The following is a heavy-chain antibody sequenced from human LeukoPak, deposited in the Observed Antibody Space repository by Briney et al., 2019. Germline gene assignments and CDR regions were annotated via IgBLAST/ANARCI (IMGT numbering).Heavy chain of an antibody. CDR2: IYTSGST. CDR3: ARVWDYKLRGWPGYYFDY. CDR1: GGSISSYY. V-gene: IGHV4-4*07. D-gene: IGHD6-19*01. Sequence: KPSETLSLTCTVSGGSISSYYWSWIRQPAGKGLEWIGRIYTSGSTNYNPSLKSRVTISVDTSKNQFSLKLSSVTAADTAVYYCARVWDYKLRGWPGYYFDYWGQGTLVTVSS. J-gene: IGHJ4*02.